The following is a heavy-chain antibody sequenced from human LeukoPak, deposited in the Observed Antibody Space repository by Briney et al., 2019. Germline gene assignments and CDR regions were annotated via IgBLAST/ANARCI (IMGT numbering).Heavy chain of an antibody. Sequence: GGSLRLSCAASGFTFSSYGMHWVRQAPGKGLEWVAVISYDGSNKYYADSVKGRFTISRDNSKNTLYLQMNSLRAEDTAVYYCAKDAQPRSRWFDPWGQGTLVTVSS. CDR3: AKDAQPRSRWFDP. J-gene: IGHJ5*02. V-gene: IGHV3-30*18. CDR2: ISYDGSNK. D-gene: IGHD3-16*01. CDR1: GFTFSSYG.